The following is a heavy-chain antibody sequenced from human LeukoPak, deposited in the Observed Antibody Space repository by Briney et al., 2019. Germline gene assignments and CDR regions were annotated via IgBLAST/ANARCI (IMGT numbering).Heavy chain of an antibody. CDR1: ENTFANYY. CDR3: ARDMSTAVTPISYAFDV. Sequence: ASVKVSCKASENTFANYYMHWVRQAPGQGLEWLGIVNPNGGRTAYAQNFQGRVSMTRDTSTTTVYMELSSLRSDDTAVYYCARDMSTAVTPISYAFDVWGQGTMVTVSS. J-gene: IGHJ3*01. CDR2: VNPNGGRT. D-gene: IGHD4-23*01. V-gene: IGHV1-46*01.